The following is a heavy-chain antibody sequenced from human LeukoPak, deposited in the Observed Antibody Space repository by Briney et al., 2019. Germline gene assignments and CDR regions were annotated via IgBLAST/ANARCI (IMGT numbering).Heavy chain of an antibody. CDR2: ISSSSSTL. Sequence: GGSLRLSCAASGFNFNTYSMNWVRQAPGKGLEWVSYISSSSSTLYYAGSVKGRLTISRDNAKNSLYLQMISLRAEDTAVYYCARGEGAYGDYRDYWGQGTLVTVSS. V-gene: IGHV3-48*01. D-gene: IGHD4-17*01. CDR3: ARGEGAYGDYRDY. CDR1: GFNFNTYS. J-gene: IGHJ4*02.